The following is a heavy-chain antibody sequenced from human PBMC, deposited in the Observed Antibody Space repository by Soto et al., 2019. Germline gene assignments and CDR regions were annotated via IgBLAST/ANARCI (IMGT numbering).Heavy chain of an antibody. CDR3: ARAKTYFDY. V-gene: IGHV4-30-4*01. Sequence: SETLSLTCTVSGGSMSSGEYYWSWIRQPPGKGLEWIGYIYYSGSTYYNPSLKSRVTISVDTSKNQFSLKLSSVTAADTAVYYCARAKTYFDYWGQGTLVTVSS. J-gene: IGHJ4*02. CDR1: GGSMSSGEYY. CDR2: IYYSGST.